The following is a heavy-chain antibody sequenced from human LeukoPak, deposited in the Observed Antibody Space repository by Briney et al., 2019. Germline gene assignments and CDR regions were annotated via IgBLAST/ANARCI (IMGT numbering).Heavy chain of an antibody. Sequence: GGSLRLSCAASGFSFSLYWMHWVRQTPGKGLVWVSRLNSDGSVTSYADSVKSRFTISRDNAKNTLYLEMNSLRAEDTAVYYCVREYCGGDCYTDFWGQGTLVTVSS. CDR3: VREYCGGDCYTDF. V-gene: IGHV3-74*01. CDR1: GFSFSLYW. D-gene: IGHD2-21*02. CDR2: LNSDGSVT. J-gene: IGHJ4*02.